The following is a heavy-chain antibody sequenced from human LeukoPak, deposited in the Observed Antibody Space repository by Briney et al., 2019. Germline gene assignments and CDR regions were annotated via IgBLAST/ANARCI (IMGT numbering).Heavy chain of an antibody. D-gene: IGHD3-3*01. J-gene: IGHJ5*02. CDR2: INHSGST. Sequence: PSETLSLTCAVYGGSFSGYYWSWIRQPSGKGLEWIGEINHSGSTNYNPSLKSRVTISVDTSKNQFSLKLSSVTAADTAVYYCARGNRITIFGVVIIPVLNWFDPWGQGTLVTVSS. CDR1: GGSFSGYY. CDR3: ARGNRITIFGVVIIPVLNWFDP. V-gene: IGHV4-34*01.